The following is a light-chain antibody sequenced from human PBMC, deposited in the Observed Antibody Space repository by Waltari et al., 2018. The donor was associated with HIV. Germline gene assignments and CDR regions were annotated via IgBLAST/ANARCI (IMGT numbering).Light chain of an antibody. V-gene: IGLV2-11*01. CDR2: EVI. Sequence: QSALTQPRSVSGSPGQSVTISCTGTSSDVGGYDSVSWYLQHPGKVPKLIIYEVIKRPSGVPDRFSGSKSGNKASLTISGLQTEDEADYFCCSYAGTYTYVLFGGGTKLTVL. CDR1: SSDVGGYDS. CDR3: CSYAGTYTYVL. J-gene: IGLJ3*02.